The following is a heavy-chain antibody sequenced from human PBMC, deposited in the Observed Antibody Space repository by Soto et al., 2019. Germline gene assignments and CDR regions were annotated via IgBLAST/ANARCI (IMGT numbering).Heavy chain of an antibody. D-gene: IGHD3-3*01. CDR3: ARGVLNFWSGYYALYFDY. J-gene: IGHJ4*02. Sequence: ASVKVSCKASGYTFTSYDINWVRQATGQGLEWMGWMNPNSGNTGYAQKFQGRVTMTRNTPISTAYMELSSLRSEDTAVYYCARGVLNFWSGYYALYFDYWGQGTLVTVSS. CDR2: MNPNSGNT. V-gene: IGHV1-8*01. CDR1: GYTFTSYD.